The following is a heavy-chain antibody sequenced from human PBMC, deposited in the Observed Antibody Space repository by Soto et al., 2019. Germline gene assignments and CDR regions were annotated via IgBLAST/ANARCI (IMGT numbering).Heavy chain of an antibody. CDR3: ARKGPELLPFDI. CDR1: GFTFGNYF. CDR2: ISSNGGRT. D-gene: IGHD1-26*01. J-gene: IGHJ3*02. V-gene: IGHV3-23*01. Sequence: EVQLLESGGGLVQPGESLRLSCAASGFTFGNYFMNWVRQAPGKGLEWVSDISSNGGRTHYADSVRGRFTISRDNSRNTLYLQMSSLRAEDTALYYCARKGPELLPFDIWGQGTMVTVSS.